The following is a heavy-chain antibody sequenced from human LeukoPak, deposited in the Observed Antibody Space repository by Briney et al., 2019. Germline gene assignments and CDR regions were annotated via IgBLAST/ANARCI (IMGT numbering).Heavy chain of an antibody. Sequence: PGGSLRLSCAASGFTLSSYAMHWVRQAPGKGLEWVAVISHDGSNKYYADSVKGRFTISRDNSKNTLYLQMNSLRAEDTAVYYCARDSVWCELEGIDYWGQGTLVTVSS. CDR2: ISHDGSNK. CDR3: ARDSVWCELEGIDY. D-gene: IGHD1-26*01. V-gene: IGHV3-30-3*01. CDR1: GFTLSSYA. J-gene: IGHJ4*02.